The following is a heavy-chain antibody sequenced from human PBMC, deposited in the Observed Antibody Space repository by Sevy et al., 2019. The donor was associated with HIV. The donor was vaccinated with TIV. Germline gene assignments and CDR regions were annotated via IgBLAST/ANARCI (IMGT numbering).Heavy chain of an antibody. CDR3: ARIRQWFGESPGGDV. J-gene: IGHJ6*02. D-gene: IGHD3-10*01. CDR2: IYSGVTA. Sequence: GESLKISCAASGFIVSNNHMTWVRQAPGKGLECVSVIYSGVTAYYADSVKGRFTISRDNSKNILYLQMNSLRAEDTAVYYCARIRQWFGESPGGDVWGQGTTVTVSS. V-gene: IGHV3-53*01. CDR1: GFIVSNNH.